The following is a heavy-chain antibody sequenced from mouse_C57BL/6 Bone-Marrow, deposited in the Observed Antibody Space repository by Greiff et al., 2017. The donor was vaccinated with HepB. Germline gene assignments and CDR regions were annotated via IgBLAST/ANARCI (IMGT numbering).Heavy chain of an antibody. D-gene: IGHD1-1*01. Sequence: EVKLMESGEGLVKPGGSLKLSCAASGFTFSSYAMSWVRQTPEKRLEWVAYISSGGDYIYYADTVKGRFTISRDNARNTLYLQMSSPKSEDTAMYYCTRYYDPYYAMDYWGQGTSVTVSS. V-gene: IGHV5-9-1*02. J-gene: IGHJ4*01. CDR3: TRYYDPYYAMDY. CDR2: ISSGGDYI. CDR1: GFTFSSYA.